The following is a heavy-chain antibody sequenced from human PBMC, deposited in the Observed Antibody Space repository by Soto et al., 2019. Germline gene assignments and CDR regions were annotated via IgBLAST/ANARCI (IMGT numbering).Heavy chain of an antibody. V-gene: IGHV3-23*01. D-gene: IGHD2-2*01. CDR1: GFMFSSFA. CDR3: AKDSKSVAVSAARVYGMDV. J-gene: IGHJ6*02. CDR2: TRNNGENT. Sequence: PGGTLRLSCAGSGFMFSSFAMTWGRQAPGKGLEWVSSTRNNGENTYYADSVKGRFTVSRDNSKNTLFLEMSSLRAEDSAIYYCAKDSKSVAVSAARVYGMDVWGQGTTVTVS.